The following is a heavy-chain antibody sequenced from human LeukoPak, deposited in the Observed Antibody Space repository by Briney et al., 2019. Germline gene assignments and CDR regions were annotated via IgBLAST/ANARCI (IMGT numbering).Heavy chain of an antibody. J-gene: IGHJ3*02. D-gene: IGHD3-22*01. CDR3: ARAAYYFDSSGYPVDAFDI. Sequence: PSQTLSLTCAVSGGSISSGGYSWSWIRQPPGKGLEWIGYIYHSGSTYYNPSLKNRVTISVDRSKNQFSLRLSSVTAADTAVYYCARAAYYFDSSGYPVDAFDIWGQGTMVTVSS. CDR2: IYHSGST. V-gene: IGHV4-30-2*01. CDR1: GGSISSGGYS.